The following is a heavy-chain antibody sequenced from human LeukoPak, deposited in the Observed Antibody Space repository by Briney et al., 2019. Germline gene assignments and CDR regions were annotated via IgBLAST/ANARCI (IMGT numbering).Heavy chain of an antibody. CDR2: ISGGSDYI. CDR3: ARDGGSAIPFDY. CDR1: GFMFNGYS. V-gene: IGHV3-21*06. Sequence: GGSLRLSCAASGFMFNGYSMTWVRQAPGKGLEWVSYISGGSDYIFYTDSVKGRFTISRDNAKNSLYLQMNSLTVEDTAVYYCARDGGSAIPFDYWGQGTLVTVSS. J-gene: IGHJ4*02.